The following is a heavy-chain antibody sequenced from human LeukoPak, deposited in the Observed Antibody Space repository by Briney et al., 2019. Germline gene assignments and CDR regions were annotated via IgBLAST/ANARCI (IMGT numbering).Heavy chain of an antibody. Sequence: GASVKVSCKASGYTFTSYGINWVRQAPGQGLEWMGWIRVYNGSTIYAQKLQGRVTMTTDTSTSTAYMELRSLRSDDTAVYYCARGPGGRSGYYPLEDYYYYYYMDVWGKGTTVTVSS. CDR2: IRVYNGST. J-gene: IGHJ6*03. CDR1: GYTFTSYG. V-gene: IGHV1-18*01. CDR3: ARGPGGRSGYYPLEDYYYYYYMDV. D-gene: IGHD3-22*01.